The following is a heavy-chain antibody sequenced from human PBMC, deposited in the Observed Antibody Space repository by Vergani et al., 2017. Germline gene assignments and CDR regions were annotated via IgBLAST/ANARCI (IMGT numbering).Heavy chain of an antibody. CDR1: GFTFSTYA. V-gene: IGHV3-23*04. D-gene: IGHD1-26*01. Sequence: VQLVESGGGVVQPGRSLRLSCAASGFTFSTYAMHWVRQAPGKGLEWVSALTGGGGSTYYADSFKGRFIISRDNSRDTLYLQMNSLRPEDTATYYCVKDAGSYENFFASWGQETLVTVSS. J-gene: IGHJ4*02. CDR2: LTGGGGST. CDR3: VKDAGSYENFFAS.